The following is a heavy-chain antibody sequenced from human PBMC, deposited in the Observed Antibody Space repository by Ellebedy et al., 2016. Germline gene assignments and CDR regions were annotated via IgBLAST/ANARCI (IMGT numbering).Heavy chain of an antibody. CDR1: GATFSDLI. Sequence: SVKVSCXASGATFSDLIISWLRQAPGQGLEWMGGIIPILGTPIYAQKFQGRVTINADDSTNTAYMELSSLRSEDTAVYYCATSSPPAQGLFDIWGQGTMVTVSS. J-gene: IGHJ3*02. CDR3: ATSSPPAQGLFDI. CDR2: IIPILGTP. V-gene: IGHV1-69*13. D-gene: IGHD3/OR15-3a*01.